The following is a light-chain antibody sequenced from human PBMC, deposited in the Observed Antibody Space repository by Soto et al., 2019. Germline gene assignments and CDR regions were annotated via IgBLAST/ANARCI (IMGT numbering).Light chain of an antibody. CDR1: QSVSSY. CDR3: QQRSDWPWT. CDR2: EAS. Sequence: EIVLTQSPVTLSLYPGERATLSSRASQSVSSYLAWYQQKPGQAPRLLMYEASTRATGIPARFSGGGSGTDFTLTISSLEPEDFAVYDGQQRSDWPWTFGQGTKGDIK. J-gene: IGKJ1*01. V-gene: IGKV3-11*01.